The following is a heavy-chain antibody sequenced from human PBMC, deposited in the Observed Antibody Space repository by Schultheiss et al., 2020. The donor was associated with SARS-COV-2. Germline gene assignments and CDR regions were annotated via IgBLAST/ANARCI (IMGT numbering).Heavy chain of an antibody. CDR1: GFTFSSYW. D-gene: IGHD2-2*01. J-gene: IGHJ6*02. CDR3: AREDIVVVPAAIPPGYYYYGMDV. V-gene: IGHV3-66*01. Sequence: GGSLRLSCAASGFTFSSYWMHWVRQAPGKGLVWVSVIYSCGSTYYADSVKGRFTISRDNSKNTLYLQMNSLRDEDTAVYYCAREDIVVVPAAIPPGYYYYGMDVWGQGTLVTVSS. CDR2: IYSCGST.